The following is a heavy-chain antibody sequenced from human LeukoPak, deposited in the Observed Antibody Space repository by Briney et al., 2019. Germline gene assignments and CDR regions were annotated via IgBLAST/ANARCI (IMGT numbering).Heavy chain of an antibody. CDR3: ARAGGSLTLDY. Sequence: SETLSLTCAVSGGSISSGGYSWSWIRQPPGKGLEWIGYIYHSGSTYYNPSLKSRVTISVDRSKNQFSLKLSSVTAADTAVYYCARAGGSLTLDYWGQGTLATVSS. V-gene: IGHV4-30-2*01. CDR2: IYHSGST. J-gene: IGHJ4*02. D-gene: IGHD2-15*01. CDR1: GGSISSGGYS.